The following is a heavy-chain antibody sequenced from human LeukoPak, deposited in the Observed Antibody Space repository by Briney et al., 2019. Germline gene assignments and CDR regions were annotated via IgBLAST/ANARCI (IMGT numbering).Heavy chain of an antibody. CDR2: IYYSGST. J-gene: IGHJ3*02. V-gene: IGHV4-59*01. CDR1: GGPISSYY. Sequence: PSETLSLTCTVSGGPISSYYWSWIRQPPGKGLEWIGYIYYSGSTNYNPSLKSRVTISVDTSKNQFSLKLSSVTAADTAVYYCARDVAEAFDIWGQGTMVTVSS. D-gene: IGHD6-13*01. CDR3: ARDVAEAFDI.